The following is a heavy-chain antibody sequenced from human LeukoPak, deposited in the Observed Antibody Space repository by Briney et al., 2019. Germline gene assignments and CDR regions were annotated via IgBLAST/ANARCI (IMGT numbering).Heavy chain of an antibody. D-gene: IGHD1-26*01. CDR2: INSDGSST. Sequence: PGGSLRLSCAASGFTFSSYWMHWVRQAPGKGLVWVSRINSDGSSTSYADSVKGRFTISRDNAKNTLYLQMNSLRAEDTAVYYCARSHVVGATYPYHWGQGTLVTVSS. J-gene: IGHJ5*02. CDR1: GFTFSSYW. CDR3: ARSHVVGATYPYH. V-gene: IGHV3-74*01.